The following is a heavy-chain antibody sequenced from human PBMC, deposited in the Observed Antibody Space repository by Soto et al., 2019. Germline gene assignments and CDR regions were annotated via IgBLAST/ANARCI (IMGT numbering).Heavy chain of an antibody. CDR3: ARGGKSTRSDSSNPDYYYYCMDV. V-gene: IGHV4-34*01. D-gene: IGHD4-4*01. J-gene: IGHJ6*03. CDR2: INHSGST. Sequence: SETLSLTCAVYGGSFSGYYWSWIRQPPGKGLEWIGEINHSGSTNYNPSLKRGVTISVDTSNNQFSLRLSSVTAADSDVYYCARGGKSTRSDSSNPDYYYYCMDVWGKGTTVTVSS. CDR1: GGSFSGYY.